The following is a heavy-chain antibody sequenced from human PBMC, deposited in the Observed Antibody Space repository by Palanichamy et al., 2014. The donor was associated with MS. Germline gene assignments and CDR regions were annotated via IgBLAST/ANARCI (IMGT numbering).Heavy chain of an antibody. J-gene: IGHJ5*02. CDR1: GGSISSGNYY. CDR2: IHYSGST. Sequence: QVQLQESGPGLVKPSQTLSLTCTVSGGSISSGNYYWSWSRQHPGKGLEWIGYIHYSGSTYYNPSLKSRVTISVDTSKNQFSLKLSSATAADTAVYYCARAGGWEYNWFDPWGQGTLVTVSS. CDR3: ARAGGWEYNWFDP. D-gene: IGHD1-26*01. V-gene: IGHV4-31*03.